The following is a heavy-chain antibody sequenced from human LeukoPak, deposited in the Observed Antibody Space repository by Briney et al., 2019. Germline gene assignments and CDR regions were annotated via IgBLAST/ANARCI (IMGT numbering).Heavy chain of an antibody. CDR1: GYTFTSYG. V-gene: IGHV3-53*01. CDR2: IYSGGST. Sequence: GASVKVSCKASGYTFTSYGISWVRQAPGKGLEWVSVIYSGGSTYYADSVKGRFTISRDNSKNTLYLQMNSLRAEDTAVYYCARNYYDSSGYSDYWGQGTLVTVSS. D-gene: IGHD3-22*01. CDR3: ARNYYDSSGYSDY. J-gene: IGHJ4*02.